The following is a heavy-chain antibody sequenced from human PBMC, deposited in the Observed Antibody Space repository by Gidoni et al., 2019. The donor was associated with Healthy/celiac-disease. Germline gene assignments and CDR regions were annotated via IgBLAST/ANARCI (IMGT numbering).Heavy chain of an antibody. CDR2: IRSKAYGVTT. J-gene: IGHJ3*02. CDR1: GFTFGDSA. V-gene: IGHV3-49*03. D-gene: IGHD3-16*01. Sequence: EVQLVESGGGLVQPGRSLRLSCAASGFTFGDSAMGWFRQAPGKGLEWVGFIRSKAYGVTTEYAASVKGRFTISRDDSKSIAYLQMNSLKTEDTAVYYCTREVADYIWGSPWAFDIWGQGTMVTVSS. CDR3: TREVADYIWGSPWAFDI.